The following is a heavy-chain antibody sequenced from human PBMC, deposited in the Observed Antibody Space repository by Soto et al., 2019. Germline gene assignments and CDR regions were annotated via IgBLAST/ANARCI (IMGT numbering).Heavy chain of an antibody. Sequence: GGSLRLSCTVSGFAFNNYGINWVRQAPGKGLEWVSSISKSDYTYYSDSVKGRFTISRDNAKNSVSLQMNTLRVEDTAVYYCAREDSIIIPAVSDFWGQGTLVTSPQ. CDR3: AREDSIIIPAVSDF. CDR1: GFAFNNYG. D-gene: IGHD2-2*01. J-gene: IGHJ4*02. CDR2: ISKSDYT. V-gene: IGHV3-21*01.